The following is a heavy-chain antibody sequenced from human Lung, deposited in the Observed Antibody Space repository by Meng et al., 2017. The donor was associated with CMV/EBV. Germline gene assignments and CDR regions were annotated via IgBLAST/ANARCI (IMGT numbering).Heavy chain of an antibody. V-gene: IGHV1-69*05. CDR3: ARVPDYSSGGDVFDI. D-gene: IGHD6-19*01. J-gene: IGHJ3*02. Sequence: SVXVSCKASGGTFSRYAVHWVQQAPGQGLEWMGRIIPILGTANYAQSFQDRVTITTYESTSTAYMELSSLRSEDTAVYYCARVPDYSSGGDVFDIWGQGTXVTVSS. CDR1: GGTFSRYA. CDR2: IIPILGTA.